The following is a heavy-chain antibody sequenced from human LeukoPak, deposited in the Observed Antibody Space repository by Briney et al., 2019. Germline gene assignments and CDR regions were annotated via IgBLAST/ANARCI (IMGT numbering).Heavy chain of an antibody. CDR1: GGSISSYY. J-gene: IGHJ4*02. V-gene: IGHV4-59*08. CDR2: IYYGGST. CDR3: ASLAVAGLSEGY. D-gene: IGHD6-19*01. Sequence: PSETLSLTCTVSGGSISSYYWSWIRQPPGKGLEWIGYIYYGGSTNYNPSLKSRVTISVDTSKNQFSLKLSSVTAADTAVYYCASLAVAGLSEGYWGQGTLVIVSS.